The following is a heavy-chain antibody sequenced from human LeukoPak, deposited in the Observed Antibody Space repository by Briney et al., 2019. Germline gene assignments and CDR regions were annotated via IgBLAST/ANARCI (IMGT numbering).Heavy chain of an antibody. CDR3: VKDYYDSSGYYGDAFDI. CDR1: GFTFSSYV. Sequence: HPGGPLRLSCSASGFTFSSYVMYWARRAPGKGLEYVSTFSSNGGSTYYADSVKGRFTISRDNSKNTLYLQMSSLRAEDTAVYYCVKDYYDSSGYYGDAFDIWGQGTMVTVSS. J-gene: IGHJ3*02. D-gene: IGHD3-22*01. CDR2: FSSNGGST. V-gene: IGHV3-64D*09.